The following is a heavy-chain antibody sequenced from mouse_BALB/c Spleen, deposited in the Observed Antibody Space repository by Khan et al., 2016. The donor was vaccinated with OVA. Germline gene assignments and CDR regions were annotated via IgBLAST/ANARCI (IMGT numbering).Heavy chain of an antibody. J-gene: IGHJ4*01. V-gene: IGHV2-6*02. CDR1: GFSLTSYG. D-gene: IGHD1-1*01. Sequence: QVQLQESGPGLVAPSQSLSITCTVSGFSLTSYGVHWVRQPPEKGLEWLVVIWSDGGTPYISTLKSRLSINKDNSKSQVFLKMNSLHTDDTAMYYCARPSSFSYAMDYWGQGTSVTVSS. CDR2: IWSDGGT. CDR3: ARPSSFSYAMDY.